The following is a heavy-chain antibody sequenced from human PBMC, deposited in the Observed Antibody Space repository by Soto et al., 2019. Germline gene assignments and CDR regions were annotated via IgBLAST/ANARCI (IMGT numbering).Heavy chain of an antibody. V-gene: IGHV4-59*01. CDR2: IYYSGST. Sequence: LSLTCTVSGGSISSYYWSWIRQPPGKGLEWIGYIYYSGSTNYNPSLKSRVTISVDTPKNQFSLKLSSVTAADTAVYYCARVQKDIVVVPATRHHYYYMDGWGKGTTVTVSS. D-gene: IGHD2-2*01. J-gene: IGHJ6*03. CDR3: ARVQKDIVVVPATRHHYYYMDG. CDR1: GGSISSYY.